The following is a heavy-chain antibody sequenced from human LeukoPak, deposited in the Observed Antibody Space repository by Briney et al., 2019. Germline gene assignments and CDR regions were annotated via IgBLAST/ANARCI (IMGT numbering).Heavy chain of an antibody. CDR2: ISNDGNNK. CDR3: ARGLDYYDGSAFYSPYFNY. CDR1: GFPFSSYG. Sequence: PGGSLRLSCAASGFPFSSYGMHWVRQAPGKGLEWVAAISNDGNNKFYADSVKGRFTISRDYSKNTLYLQMNSLRAEDTAVYYCARGLDYYDGSAFYSPYFNYWGQGTLVTVSS. D-gene: IGHD3-22*01. V-gene: IGHV3-30*03. J-gene: IGHJ4*02.